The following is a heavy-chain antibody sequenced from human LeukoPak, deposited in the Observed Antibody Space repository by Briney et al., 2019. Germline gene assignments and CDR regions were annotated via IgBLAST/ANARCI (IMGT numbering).Heavy chain of an antibody. V-gene: IGHV3-23*01. CDR3: TKGQHYYDSSGPIDY. CDR1: GFTFSSYA. J-gene: IGHJ4*02. D-gene: IGHD3-22*01. CDR2: ISGSGGRT. Sequence: GGSLTLSCAASGFTFSSYAMSWVRQAPGKGLEWVSAISGSGGRTYYADSVNGRFTISRDNSKNTLYRQMNSLSAEDTAVYYCTKGQHYYDSSGPIDYGGQGTLVTVS.